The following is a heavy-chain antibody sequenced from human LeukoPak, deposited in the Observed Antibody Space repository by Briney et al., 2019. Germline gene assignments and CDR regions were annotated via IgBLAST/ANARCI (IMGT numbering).Heavy chain of an antibody. V-gene: IGHV1-18*01. J-gene: IGHJ4*02. CDR3: ARGYCYNSNCYGNFDF. CDR1: GYTFTNYG. Sequence: ASVKVSCKASGYTFTNYGISWVRQAPGQGLEWMGWVSAYNGNTQYAQNLQGRVTMTRDTSTSTVYMELSSLRSEDTAVYYCARGYCYNSNCYGNFDFWGQGTLVTVSS. CDR2: VSAYNGNT. D-gene: IGHD2-2*01.